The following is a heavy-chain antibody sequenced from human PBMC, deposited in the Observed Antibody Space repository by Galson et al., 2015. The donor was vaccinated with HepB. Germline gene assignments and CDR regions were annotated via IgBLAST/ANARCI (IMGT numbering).Heavy chain of an antibody. Sequence: SLRLSCAGSEFIFSRYSMNWVRQAPGKGPEWLAFISSDSKTIYYADSVRGQFTISRDNAKNSLHLQMNNLRAEDTAVYYCAMTLRVYYYGMDVWGQGTTVSVSS. V-gene: IGHV3-48*04. CDR1: EFIFSRYS. J-gene: IGHJ6*02. CDR2: ISSDSKTI. CDR3: AMTLRVYYYGMDV. D-gene: IGHD3-16*01.